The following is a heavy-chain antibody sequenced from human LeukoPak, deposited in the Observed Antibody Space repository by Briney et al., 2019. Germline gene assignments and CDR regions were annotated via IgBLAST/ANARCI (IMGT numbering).Heavy chain of an antibody. CDR3: AKAPKPDDAFDI. Sequence: GGSLRLSCAASGFTFSSYGMHWVRQAPGKGLEWVAFIRYDGSNKYYADSVKGRFTTSRDNSKNTLYLQMNSLRAEDTAVYYCAKAPKPDDAFDIWGQGTMVTVSS. D-gene: IGHD1-14*01. CDR1: GFTFSSYG. J-gene: IGHJ3*02. V-gene: IGHV3-30*02. CDR2: IRYDGSNK.